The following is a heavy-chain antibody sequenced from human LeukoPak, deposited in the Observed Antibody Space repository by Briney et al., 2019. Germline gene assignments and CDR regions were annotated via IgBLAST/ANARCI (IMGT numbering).Heavy chain of an antibody. CDR2: INAGNGNT. Sequence: GESLKISCKVSGYSFPSYWITWVRQAPGQRLEWMGWINAGNGNTRYSQRFQDRVTITRDTSASTAYMELSSLRSEDTAVYYCTREWRQLVRERRYFDLWGRGTLVTVSS. CDR1: GYSFPSYW. V-gene: IGHV1-3*01. D-gene: IGHD6-13*01. J-gene: IGHJ2*01. CDR3: TREWRQLVRERRYFDL.